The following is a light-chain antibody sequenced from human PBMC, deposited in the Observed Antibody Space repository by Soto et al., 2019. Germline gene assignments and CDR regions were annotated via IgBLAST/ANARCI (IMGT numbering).Light chain of an antibody. CDR3: QQYNKWPPLT. CDR2: GAF. V-gene: IGKV3-15*01. J-gene: IGKJ4*01. CDR1: QSVSSN. Sequence: EIVMTQFPATLAVSPGETVTLSCRASQSVSSNLAWYQQRPAQAPRLLIYGAFSRAAGIPARFSGSGSGTEFTLTISSLQSEDFAVYYCQQYNKWPPLTFGGGIKVDI.